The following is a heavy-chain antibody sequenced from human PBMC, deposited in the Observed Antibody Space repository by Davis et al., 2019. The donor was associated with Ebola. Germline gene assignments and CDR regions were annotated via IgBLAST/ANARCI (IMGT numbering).Heavy chain of an antibody. D-gene: IGHD1-14*01. J-gene: IGHJ2*01. V-gene: IGHV3-30*04. CDR1: GFTFSSYA. CDR2: ISHDGSNK. Sequence: GESLKISCAASGFTFSSYAMHWVRQAPGKGLEWVAVISHDGSNKYYADSVKGRFTISRDNSKNTLYLQMSSLRAEDTAVYYCARDLPGGDWYFDLWGRGTLVTVSS. CDR3: ARDLPGGDWYFDL.